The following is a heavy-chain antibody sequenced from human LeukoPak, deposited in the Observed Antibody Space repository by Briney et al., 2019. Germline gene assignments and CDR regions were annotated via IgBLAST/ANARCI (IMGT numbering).Heavy chain of an antibody. D-gene: IGHD3-22*01. CDR3: AKLRDYYDTSGYFQH. V-gene: IGHV3-30*02. CDR2: IQNDESRT. Sequence: GGSLRLSCAASGFAFSAYGMHWVRQAPGKGLEWVAYIQNDESRTHYTDSVKGRFTISRDISKRTLYLQMNRLRPEDTAVYYCAKLRDYYDTSGYFQHWGQGTLVTVSS. CDR1: GFAFSAYG. J-gene: IGHJ1*01.